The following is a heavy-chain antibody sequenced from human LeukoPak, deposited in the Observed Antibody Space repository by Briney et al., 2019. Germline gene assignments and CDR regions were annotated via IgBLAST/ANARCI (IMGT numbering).Heavy chain of an antibody. J-gene: IGHJ6*03. CDR2: IIPSGGRT. D-gene: IGHD2/OR15-2a*01. CDR1: GFTFNNYV. Sequence: GGSLRLSCEASGFTFNNYVMSWVRQAPGKGLEWVSSIIPSGGRTNYAESVKGRFTISRDNSKNTVDLQMNTLRAEDTAVDYCAKGEDGFEYYYYIAGWGKGTTVTAPS. V-gene: IGHV3-23*01. CDR3: AKGEDGFEYYYYIAG.